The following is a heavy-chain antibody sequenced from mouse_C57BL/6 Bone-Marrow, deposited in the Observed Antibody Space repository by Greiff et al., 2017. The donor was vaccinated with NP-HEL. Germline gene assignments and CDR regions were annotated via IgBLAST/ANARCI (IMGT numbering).Heavy chain of an antibody. CDR3: ARSSVYYGNYVDY. Sequence: QVQLQQPGAELVMPGASVKLSCKASGYTFTSYWMHWVKQRPGQGLEWIGEIDPSDSYTNYNQKFKGKSTLTVDKSSSTAYMQLSSLTSEDSAVYYCARSSVYYGNYVDYWGQGTTLTVSS. CDR1: GYTFTSYW. J-gene: IGHJ2*01. CDR2: IDPSDSYT. D-gene: IGHD2-1*01. V-gene: IGHV1-69*01.